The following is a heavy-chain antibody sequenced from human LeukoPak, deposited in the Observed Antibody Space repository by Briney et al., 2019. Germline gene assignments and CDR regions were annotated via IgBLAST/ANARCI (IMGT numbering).Heavy chain of an antibody. D-gene: IGHD3-22*01. J-gene: IGHJ4*02. V-gene: IGHV3-7*01. Sequence: GGSLRLSCAASGFSFSTYSMSWVRQAPGKGLEWVANINQDGTEKYYVDSVKGRFTISRDNAKNSLYLQMNSLRAEDTAVYYCAREHSTMIVVYGFDYWGQGTLVTVSS. CDR2: INQDGTEK. CDR3: AREHSTMIVVYGFDY. CDR1: GFSFSTYS.